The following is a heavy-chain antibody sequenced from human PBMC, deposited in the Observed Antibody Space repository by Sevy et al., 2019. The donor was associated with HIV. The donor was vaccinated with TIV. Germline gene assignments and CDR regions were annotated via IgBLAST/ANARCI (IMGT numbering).Heavy chain of an antibody. CDR3: ARVLISAHYYGMDV. J-gene: IGHJ6*02. CDR2: FSSSGSTI. D-gene: IGHD2-15*01. CDR1: GFTFSSYE. V-gene: IGHV3-48*03. Sequence: GGSLRLSCAASGFTFSSYEMNWVRQAPGKGLEWVSYFSSSGSTIYYADSVKGRFTISRDNAKNSLYLQMNSLRAEDTAVYYCARVLISAHYYGMDVWGQGTTVTVSS.